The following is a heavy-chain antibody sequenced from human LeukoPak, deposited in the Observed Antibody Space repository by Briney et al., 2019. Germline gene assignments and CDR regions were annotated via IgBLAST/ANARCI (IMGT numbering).Heavy chain of an antibody. J-gene: IGHJ3*02. D-gene: IGHD3-3*01. Sequence: PGGSLRLSCAASGFTFSSYWMSWVRQAPGKGLEWVANIKQDGSEKYYVDSVKGRFTISRDNAKNSLYLQMNSLRAEETAVYYCARDPKKYYDFWSGYLDAFDIWGQGTMVTVSS. CDR2: IKQDGSEK. CDR1: GFTFSSYW. V-gene: IGHV3-7*01. CDR3: ARDPKKYYDFWSGYLDAFDI.